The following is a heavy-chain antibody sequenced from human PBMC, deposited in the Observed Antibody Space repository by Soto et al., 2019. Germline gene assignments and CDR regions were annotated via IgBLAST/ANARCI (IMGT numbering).Heavy chain of an antibody. CDR2: IDWDDDK. J-gene: IGHJ4*02. Sequence: SGRTLVNPTQTLTLTCTFSGFSLSTSGMCVSWIRQPPGKALEWLARIDWDDDKYYSTSLKTRLTISKDTSKNQVVLTMTNMDPVDTATYYCARGIGTSCYLDYWGQGTLVTVSS. V-gene: IGHV2-70*11. D-gene: IGHD2-2*01. CDR3: ARGIGTSCYLDY. CDR1: GFSLSTSGMC.